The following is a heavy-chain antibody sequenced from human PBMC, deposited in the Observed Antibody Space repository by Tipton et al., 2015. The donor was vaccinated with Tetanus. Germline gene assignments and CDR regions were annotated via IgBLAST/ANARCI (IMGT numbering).Heavy chain of an antibody. CDR1: GFTFDDYA. Sequence: SLRLSCAASGFTFDDYAMHWVRQAPGKGLEWVSGISWNSGSIGYADSVKGRFTISRDNAKNSLYLQMNSLRAEDTALYYCAKAVSYYGMAVWGQGTTVPVSS. J-gene: IGHJ6*02. V-gene: IGHV3-9*01. CDR2: ISWNSGSI. CDR3: AKAVSYYGMAV. D-gene: IGHD5/OR15-5a*01.